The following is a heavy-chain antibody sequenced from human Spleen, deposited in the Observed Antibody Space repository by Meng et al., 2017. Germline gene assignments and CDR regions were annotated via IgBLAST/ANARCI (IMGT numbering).Heavy chain of an antibody. V-gene: IGHV1-69*01. Sequence: QVQLVQPGAEVKKPGPSVTVSCKASGYTFSSYDIIWVRQATGQGLEWMGGINPICGKTSYAQKFQGRVTITGDESTSTAYMELSSLRSEDTAVYYCARVGWFWWFDYWGQGTLVTVSS. D-gene: IGHD3-10*01. CDR2: INPICGKT. J-gene: IGHJ5*01. CDR1: GYTFSSYD. CDR3: ARVGWFWWFDY.